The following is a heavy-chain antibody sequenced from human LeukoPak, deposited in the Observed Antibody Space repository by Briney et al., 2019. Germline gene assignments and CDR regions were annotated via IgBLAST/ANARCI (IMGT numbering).Heavy chain of an antibody. Sequence: SETLSLTCTVSGGSISSSSYYWGWIRQPPGKGLEWIGSIYYSGSTYYNPSLKSRVTISVDTSKNQFSLKLSSVTAADTAVYYCARLYCSSTSCYKDNYFDYWGQGTLVTVSS. V-gene: IGHV4-39*07. J-gene: IGHJ4*02. D-gene: IGHD2-2*01. CDR2: IYYSGST. CDR1: GGSISSSSYY. CDR3: ARLYCSSTSCYKDNYFDY.